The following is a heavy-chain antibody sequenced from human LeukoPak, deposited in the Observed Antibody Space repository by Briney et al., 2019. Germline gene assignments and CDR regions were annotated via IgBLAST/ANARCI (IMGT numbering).Heavy chain of an antibody. CDR1: GGSISSYH. D-gene: IGHD2-2*01. CDR2: IYTSGST. CDR3: AGVVPAANAGSYVDY. V-gene: IGHV4-4*07. Sequence: SETLSLTCTVSGGSISSYHWSWIRQPAGKGLEWIGRIYTSGSTNYNPSLKSRVTMSVDTSKNQFSLKLSSVTAADKAVYYCAGVVPAANAGSYVDYWGQGTLVTVSS. J-gene: IGHJ4*02.